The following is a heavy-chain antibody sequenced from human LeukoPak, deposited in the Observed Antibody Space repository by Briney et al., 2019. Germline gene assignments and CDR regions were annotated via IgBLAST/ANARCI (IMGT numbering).Heavy chain of an antibody. V-gene: IGHV4-59*11. CDR3: ARESYYYDSSGSGRNWFDP. D-gene: IGHD3-22*01. J-gene: IGHJ5*02. Sequence: SDTLSLTCTVSGGSISSHYWSWIRQPPGKGLEWIGYIYYSGSTNYNPSLKSRVTISVDTSKNQFSLKLSSVTAADTAVYYCARESYYYDSSGSGRNWFDPWGQGTLVTVSS. CDR2: IYYSGST. CDR1: GGSISSHY.